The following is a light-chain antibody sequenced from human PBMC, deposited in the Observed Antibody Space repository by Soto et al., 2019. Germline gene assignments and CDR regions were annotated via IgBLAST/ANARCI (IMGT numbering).Light chain of an antibody. CDR3: SSYTSSNIPV. Sequence: QSALTQPASVSGSPGQSITMSCTGTSSDVGGYNYVSWYQQHPGKAPRLMIYDVTKRPSGVSNRSSGSKSGNTASLTISGLQAEDAAEYYCSSYTSSNIPVFGGGTQLTVL. J-gene: IGLJ7*01. CDR2: DVT. V-gene: IGLV2-14*01. CDR1: SSDVGGYNY.